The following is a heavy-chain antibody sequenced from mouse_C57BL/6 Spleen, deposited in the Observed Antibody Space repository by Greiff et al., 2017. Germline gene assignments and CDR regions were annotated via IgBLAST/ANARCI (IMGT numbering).Heavy chain of an antibody. Sequence: VQLQQSGAELAKPGASVKLSCKASGYTFTSYWMHWVKQRPGQGLEWIGYINPSSGYTKYNQKFKDKSTLTADKSSSTAYMQLSSLTYADSAVYYCARSMDYYGSSSYYYAMDYWGQGTSVTVSS. CDR2: INPSSGYT. V-gene: IGHV1-7*01. CDR3: ARSMDYYGSSSYYYAMDY. D-gene: IGHD1-1*01. CDR1: GYTFTSYW. J-gene: IGHJ4*01.